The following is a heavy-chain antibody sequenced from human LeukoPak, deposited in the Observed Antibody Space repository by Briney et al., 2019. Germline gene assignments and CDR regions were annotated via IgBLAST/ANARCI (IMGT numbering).Heavy chain of an antibody. CDR2: INPNSGGT. V-gene: IGHV1-2*02. J-gene: IGHJ4*02. CDR3: ARGWGYTGHFDY. Sequence: ASVKVSCKASGYTFTGYYMHCVRQAPGQGLEWMGWINPNSGGTNYAQKFQGRVTMTRDTSISIAYMELSRLRSDDTAVYYCARGWGYTGHFDYWGQGPLVTVSS. CDR1: GYTFTGYY. D-gene: IGHD2-2*02.